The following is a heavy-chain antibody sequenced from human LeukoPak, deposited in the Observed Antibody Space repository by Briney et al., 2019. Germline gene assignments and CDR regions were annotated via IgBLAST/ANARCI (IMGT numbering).Heavy chain of an antibody. CDR2: IYYSGST. D-gene: IGHD3-22*01. CDR3: AGVEYYYDSKVVLGAFDI. J-gene: IGHJ3*02. CDR1: GGSISSYY. V-gene: IGHV4-59*01. Sequence: SETLSLTCTVSGGSISSYYWSWIRQPPGKGLEWIGYIYYSGSTNYNPSLKSRVTISVDTSKNQFSLKLSSVTAADTAVYYCAGVEYYYDSKVVLGAFDIWGQGTMVTVSS.